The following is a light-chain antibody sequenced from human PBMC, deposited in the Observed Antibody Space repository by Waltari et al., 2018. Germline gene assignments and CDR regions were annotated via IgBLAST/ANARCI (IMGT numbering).Light chain of an antibody. CDR2: QDN. CDR3: QAWDTFSAI. Sequence: SYELTQPPSVSVSPGQTVTITCSGDPLGYKYTCWYQQKTGQSPVLVIYQDNKRPSGIPERFSGSNSGNTATLTISGTQAMDEADYYCQAWDTFSAIFGGGTKLSVL. J-gene: IGLJ2*01. V-gene: IGLV3-1*01. CDR1: PLGYKY.